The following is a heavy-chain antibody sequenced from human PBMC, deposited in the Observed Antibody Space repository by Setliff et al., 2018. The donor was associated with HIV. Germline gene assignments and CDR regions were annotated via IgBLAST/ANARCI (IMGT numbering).Heavy chain of an antibody. D-gene: IGHD3-10*01. CDR1: GFTFSSYG. J-gene: IGHJ6*02. CDR2: IRYDGSNK. CDR3: AKDLQAPTLWFGEGGGMDG. V-gene: IGHV3-30*02. Sequence: GGSLRLSCAASGFTFSSYGMHWVRRAPGKGLEWVAFIRYDGSNKYYADSVKGRFTISRDNSKNTLYLQMNSLRAEDTSVYYCAKDLQAPTLWFGEGGGMDGWGQGTTVTVSS.